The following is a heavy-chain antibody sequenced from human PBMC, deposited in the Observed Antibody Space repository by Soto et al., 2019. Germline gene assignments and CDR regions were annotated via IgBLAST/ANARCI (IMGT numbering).Heavy chain of an antibody. CDR2: IYHSGDT. Sequence: PSETLSLTCAVFGGSISRSNWWSCVRQPPGKGLEWIGDIYHSGDTNYNPSLETRVTMSIDKSKNQFSLKLNSVTAADTAVYYCARGLDYSSSFDYWGQGTLVPVSS. J-gene: IGHJ4*02. CDR3: ARGLDYSSSFDY. V-gene: IGHV4-4*02. D-gene: IGHD6-13*01. CDR1: GGSISRSNW.